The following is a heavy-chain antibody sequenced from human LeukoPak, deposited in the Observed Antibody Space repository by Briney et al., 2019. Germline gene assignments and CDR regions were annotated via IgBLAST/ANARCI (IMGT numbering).Heavy chain of an antibody. Sequence: PGRSLRLSCAASGFTFSSYGMHWVRQAPGKGLEWVAVISYDGSNKYYADSVKGRFTISRDNSKNTLYLQMNSLRAEDTAVYYCAKALPMVRGVRGLYWGQGTLVTVSS. J-gene: IGHJ4*02. D-gene: IGHD3-10*01. CDR2: ISYDGSNK. V-gene: IGHV3-30*18. CDR1: GFTFSSYG. CDR3: AKALPMVRGVRGLY.